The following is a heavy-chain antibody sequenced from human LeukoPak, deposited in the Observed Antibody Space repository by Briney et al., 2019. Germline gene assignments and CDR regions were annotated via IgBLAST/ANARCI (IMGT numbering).Heavy chain of an antibody. CDR1: GFAFSVYA. D-gene: IGHD6-19*01. CDR3: AKPISGGLAVTADWFHP. J-gene: IGHJ5*01. Sequence: GGSLRLSCAASGFAFSVYAMSWLRQPPGKGLEWVSTINANSGTTSYAASVRGRFSISSDNSKNTLYLQLNTLGADDTATYYCAKPISGGLAVTADWFHPWGQGTLVVVSS. CDR2: INANSGTT. V-gene: IGHV3-23*01.